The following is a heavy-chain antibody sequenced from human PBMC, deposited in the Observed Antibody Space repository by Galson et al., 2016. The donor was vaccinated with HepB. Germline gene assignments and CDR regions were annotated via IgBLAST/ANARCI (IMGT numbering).Heavy chain of an antibody. Sequence: QVQLQESGPGVVKPSETLSLTCTVSGGSIGSSYLAWIRQPPGEGLSWFGLIRYSGSPTYKPSLDRRIRKSVDTSRKQFSLRLMSLTAADTAVYYCARATIFGTPPGYFGMDVWGKGTTVIVSS. CDR3: ARATIFGTPPGYFGMDV. J-gene: IGHJ6*04. D-gene: IGHD3-3*01. CDR2: IRYSGSP. CDR1: GGSIGSSY. V-gene: IGHV4-59*01.